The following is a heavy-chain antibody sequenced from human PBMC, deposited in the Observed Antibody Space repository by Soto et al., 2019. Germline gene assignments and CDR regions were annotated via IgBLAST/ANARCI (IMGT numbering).Heavy chain of an antibody. J-gene: IGHJ3*02. Sequence: GGSLILSCAASGFNFSSYSRHWVRQAPGKGLEWVSGINWNGGSTGYADSVKGRFTISRDNAKNSLYLQMNSLRAEDTALYYCARPAGTVAFDIWGQGTMVTVSS. CDR1: GFNFSSYS. CDR2: INWNGGST. D-gene: IGHD6-19*01. CDR3: ARPAGTVAFDI. V-gene: IGHV3-20*04.